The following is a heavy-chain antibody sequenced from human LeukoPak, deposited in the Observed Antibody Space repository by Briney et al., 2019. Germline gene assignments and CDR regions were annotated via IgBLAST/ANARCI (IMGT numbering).Heavy chain of an antibody. D-gene: IGHD2-15*01. CDR1: GGSFSGYY. J-gene: IGHJ4*02. CDR3: ARAPMRPYCSGGSCYSRGVGY. Sequence: SEILSLTCAVYGGSFSGYYWSWIRQPPGKGLEWIGEINHSGSTNYNPSLKSRVTISVDTSKNQFSLKLSSVTAADTAVYYCARAPMRPYCSGGSCYSRGVGYWGQGTLVTVSS. V-gene: IGHV4-34*01. CDR2: INHSGST.